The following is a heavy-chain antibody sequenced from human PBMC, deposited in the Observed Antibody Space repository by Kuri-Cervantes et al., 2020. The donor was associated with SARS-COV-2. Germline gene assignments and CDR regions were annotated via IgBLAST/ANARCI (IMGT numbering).Heavy chain of an antibody. J-gene: IGHJ4*02. V-gene: IGHV3-23*01. CDR3: ARSPGDGDYDPFDY. Sequence: GVLKISCAASGFTFSSYAMSWVRQAPGKGLEWVSAISGSGGSTYYADSVKGRFTISRDNAKNSLYLQMNSLRAEDTAVYYCARSPGDGDYDPFDYWGQGTLVTVSS. D-gene: IGHD4-17*01. CDR2: ISGSGGST. CDR1: GFTFSSYA.